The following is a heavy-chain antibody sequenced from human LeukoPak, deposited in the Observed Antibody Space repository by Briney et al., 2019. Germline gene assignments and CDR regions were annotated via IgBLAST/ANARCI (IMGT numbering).Heavy chain of an antibody. CDR1: GFTFSTYS. CDR2: ISSRNNYI. Sequence: GGSLRLSCAASGFTFSTYSMNWVRQAPGKGLEWVSSISSRNNYIYYADSVKGRFTISRDSSKNTLYLQINSLRAEDTAVYYCAKESAGGSSYYYYYYYYMDVWGKGTTVTVSS. CDR3: AKESAGGSSYYYYYYYYMDV. V-gene: IGHV3-21*04. J-gene: IGHJ6*03. D-gene: IGHD6-13*01.